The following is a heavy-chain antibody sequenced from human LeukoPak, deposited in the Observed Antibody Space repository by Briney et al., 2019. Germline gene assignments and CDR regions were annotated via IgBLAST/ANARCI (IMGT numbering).Heavy chain of an antibody. D-gene: IGHD1-26*01. CDR3: ARSGSEIDY. V-gene: IGHV3-7*01. Sequence: GGSLRLSCTASGFAFSTYWMTWVRQAPGKGLEWVANIKEDGSEENYVDSVKGRFTISRDNAKNSLYLQMNSLRVEDTAVYYCARSGSEIDYWGQGALVTVSS. CDR2: IKEDGSEE. J-gene: IGHJ4*02. CDR1: GFAFSTYW.